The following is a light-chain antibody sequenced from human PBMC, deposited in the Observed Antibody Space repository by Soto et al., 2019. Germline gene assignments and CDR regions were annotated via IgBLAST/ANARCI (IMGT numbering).Light chain of an antibody. Sequence: QSALTQPPSASGSLGQSVTISCTGTSSDIGTYDYVSWYQQHPGRAPKLIIFEVSKRPLGVPDRFSGSKSGNTASLIVSGLQPDDEAGYHCTSYTGDDFTFVFGTGTKVTVL. CDR1: SSDIGTYDY. CDR3: TSYTGDDFTFV. V-gene: IGLV2-8*01. J-gene: IGLJ1*01. CDR2: EVS.